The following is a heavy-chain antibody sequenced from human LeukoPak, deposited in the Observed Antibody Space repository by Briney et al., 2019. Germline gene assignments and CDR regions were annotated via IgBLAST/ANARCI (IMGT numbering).Heavy chain of an antibody. CDR2: IYYSGST. D-gene: IGHD2-21*02. J-gene: IGHJ3*02. V-gene: IGHV4-39*01. CDR3: ASTMRPDAYCGGDCHDAFDI. CDR1: GGSISSSSYY. Sequence: SETLSLTCTVSGGSISSSSYYWGWIRQPPGKGLEWIGSIYYSGSTYYNPSLKSRVTISVDTSKNQFSLKLSSVTAADTAVYYCASTMRPDAYCGGDCHDAFDIWGQGTMVTVSS.